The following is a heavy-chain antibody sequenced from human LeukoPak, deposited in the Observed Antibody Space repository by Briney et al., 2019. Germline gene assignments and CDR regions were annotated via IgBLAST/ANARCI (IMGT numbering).Heavy chain of an antibody. CDR1: GFTFSSYG. CDR2: ISGSGGST. Sequence: GGSLRLSCAASGFTFSSYGMHWVRQAPGKGLEWVSAISGSGGSTYYADSVKGRFTISRDNSKNTLYLQMNSLRAEDTAVYYCAKDLKRLVVGNNWFDPWGQGTLVTVSS. J-gene: IGHJ5*02. V-gene: IGHV3-23*01. CDR3: AKDLKRLVVGNNWFDP. D-gene: IGHD2-8*02.